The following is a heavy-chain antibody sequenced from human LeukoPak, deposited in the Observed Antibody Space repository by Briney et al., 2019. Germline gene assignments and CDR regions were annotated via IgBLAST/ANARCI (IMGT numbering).Heavy chain of an antibody. V-gene: IGHV3-43*02. CDR2: ISGDGTRT. J-gene: IGHJ4*02. D-gene: IGHD4-17*01. CDR1: GFTFDDYA. Sequence: GGSLRLSCAASGFTFDDYAMHWVRQAPGKGLEWVSLISGDGTRTYYADSVKGRFTISRDNSKNSLYLQMNSLRTADTALYYCAKVPDCGDFIFDYWGQGTLVTVSS. CDR3: AKVPDCGDFIFDY.